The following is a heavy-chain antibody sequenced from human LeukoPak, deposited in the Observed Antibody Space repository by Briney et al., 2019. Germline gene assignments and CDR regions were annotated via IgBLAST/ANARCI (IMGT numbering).Heavy chain of an antibody. CDR2: IKSKTDGGTT. J-gene: IGHJ4*02. Sequence: GGSLRLSCAASGFTFSNAWMSWVRQAPGKGLEWVGRIKSKTDGGTTDYAAPVKGRFTISRDDSKNTLYLQMNSLKTEDTAVYYCTTSRTIFGVVISLAHDYWGQGTLVTVSS. CDR3: TTSRTIFGVVISLAHDY. CDR1: GFTFSNAW. V-gene: IGHV3-15*01. D-gene: IGHD3-3*01.